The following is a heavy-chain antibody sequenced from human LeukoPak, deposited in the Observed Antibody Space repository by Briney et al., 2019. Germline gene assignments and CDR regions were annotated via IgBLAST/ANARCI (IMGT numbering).Heavy chain of an antibody. V-gene: IGHV3-15*01. CDR3: TTFSMIVVVITD. Sequence: PGGSLRLSCSASGFTFSNAWMSWVRQPPGKGLEWVGRIKSKTDGGTTDYAAPVKGRFTISRDDSKNTLYLQMNSLKTEDTAVYYCTTFSMIVVVITDWGQGTLVTVSS. D-gene: IGHD3-22*01. J-gene: IGHJ4*02. CDR1: GFTFSNAW. CDR2: IKSKTDGGTT.